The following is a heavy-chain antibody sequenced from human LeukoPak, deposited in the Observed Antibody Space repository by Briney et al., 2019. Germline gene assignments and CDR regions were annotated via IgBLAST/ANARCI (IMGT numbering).Heavy chain of an antibody. J-gene: IGHJ4*02. CDR3: ARDSWSGYKGLFDY. Sequence: GGSLRLSCAASGFTSSNYWMSWVRQAPGKGLEWVANIKQDGSEKYYVDSVKGRFTISRDNAKNSLYLQMNSLRAEDTAVYYCARDSWSGYKGLFDYWGQGTLVTVPS. V-gene: IGHV3-7*01. CDR1: GFTSSNYW. D-gene: IGHD3-3*01. CDR2: IKQDGSEK.